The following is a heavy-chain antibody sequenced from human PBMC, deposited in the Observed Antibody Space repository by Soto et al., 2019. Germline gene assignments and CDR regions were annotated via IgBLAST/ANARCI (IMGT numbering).Heavy chain of an antibody. CDR1: GFTFSSYA. J-gene: IGHJ2*01. CDR3: AKGGGCSGGSCYYYWYFDL. V-gene: IGHV3-23*01. D-gene: IGHD2-15*01. CDR2: ISGSGGST. Sequence: GGSLRLSCAASGFTFSSYAMSWVRQAPGKGLEWVSAISGSGGSTYYADSVKGRFTISRDNSKNTLYLQMNSLRAEDTAVYYCAKGGGCSGGSCYYYWYFDLWGRGTLVTVSS.